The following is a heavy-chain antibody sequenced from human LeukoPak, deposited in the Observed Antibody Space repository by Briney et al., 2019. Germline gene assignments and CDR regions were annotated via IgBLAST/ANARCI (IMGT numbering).Heavy chain of an antibody. V-gene: IGHV4-59*01. D-gene: IGHD4-17*01. CDR1: GGSISGYY. J-gene: IGHJ4*02. CDR3: ARTASTVTTAIDY. CDR2: IDYSGST. Sequence: PSETLSLTCTVSGGSISGYYWGWIRQPPGKGLEWIGYIDYSGSTNYNPSLKSRVTISVDTSKNQFSLRLRYVTAADTAVYYCARTASTVTTAIDYWGQGTLVTVSS.